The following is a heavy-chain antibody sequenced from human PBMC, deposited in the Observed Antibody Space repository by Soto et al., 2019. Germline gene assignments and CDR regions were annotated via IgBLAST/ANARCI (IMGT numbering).Heavy chain of an antibody. CDR1: GFTFSSYS. CDR2: ISSSSSYI. Sequence: GGSLRLSCAASGFTFSSYSMNWVRQAPGKGLEWVSSISSSSSYIYYADSVKGRFTISRDNAKNALYLQMNSLRAEDTAIYYCARYCTSSSCQKAKGGMDVWGQGTAVTVSS. V-gene: IGHV3-21*04. D-gene: IGHD2-2*01. J-gene: IGHJ6*02. CDR3: ARYCTSSSCQKAKGGMDV.